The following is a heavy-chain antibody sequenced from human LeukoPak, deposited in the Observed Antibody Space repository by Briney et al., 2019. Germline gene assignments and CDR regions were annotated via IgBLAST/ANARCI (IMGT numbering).Heavy chain of an antibody. Sequence: TGGSLRLSCAASGFTVSSNYMSWVRQPAGKGLEWVSVLYSGGATFYADSVKGRSTISRDTSKNTLYLQMNDLRADDTAVYYCTKLKGWYGEGFFDYWGQGTLVTVSS. CDR1: GFTVSSNY. D-gene: IGHD6-19*01. CDR3: TKLKGWYGEGFFDY. J-gene: IGHJ4*02. CDR2: LYSGGAT. V-gene: IGHV3-53*01.